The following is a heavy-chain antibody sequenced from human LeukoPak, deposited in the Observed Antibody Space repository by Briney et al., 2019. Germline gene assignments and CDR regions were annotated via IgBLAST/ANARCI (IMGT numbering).Heavy chain of an antibody. CDR3: ARSRAHLSTSWYGTWFDP. V-gene: IGHV4-59*08. J-gene: IGHJ5*02. D-gene: IGHD2-2*01. CDR2: MYHSGDT. Sequence: ASETLSLTCIVSGGSIGTYYWSWIRQPPGKGLEWIGSMYHSGDTYYNPSLKSRVTISVDTSKNQLSLKLSSVTAADTAVYYCARSRAHLSTSWYGTWFDPWGQGTLVTVSS. CDR1: GGSIGTYY.